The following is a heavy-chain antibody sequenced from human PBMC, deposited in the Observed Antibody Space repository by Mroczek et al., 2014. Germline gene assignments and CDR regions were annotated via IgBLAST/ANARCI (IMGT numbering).Heavy chain of an antibody. Sequence: QVQLVQSGAEVKKPGSSVKVSCKASGGTFSSYTISWVRQAPGQGLEWMGRIIPILGIANYAQKFQGRVTITADKSTSTAYMELSSLRSEDTAVYYCAREDSWDSSEDAFDIWGQGTMVTVSS. D-gene: IGHD3-22*01. J-gene: IGHJ3*02. V-gene: IGHV1-69*08. CDR3: AREDSWDSSEDAFDI. CDR1: GGTFSSYT. CDR2: IIPILGIA.